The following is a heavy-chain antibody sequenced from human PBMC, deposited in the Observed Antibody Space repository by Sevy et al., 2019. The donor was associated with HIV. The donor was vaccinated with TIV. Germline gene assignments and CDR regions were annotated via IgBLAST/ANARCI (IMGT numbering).Heavy chain of an antibody. D-gene: IGHD3-22*01. J-gene: IGHJ4*02. CDR3: ARDEVQYYYDSSGYPDY. V-gene: IGHV3-7*01. CDR1: GFTFSSYW. Sequence: GGSLGLSCAASGFTFSSYWMSWVRQAPGKGLEWVANIKQDGSEKYYVDSVKGRFTISRDNAKNSLYLQMNSLRAEDTAVYYCARDEVQYYYDSSGYPDYWGQGTLVTVSS. CDR2: IKQDGSEK.